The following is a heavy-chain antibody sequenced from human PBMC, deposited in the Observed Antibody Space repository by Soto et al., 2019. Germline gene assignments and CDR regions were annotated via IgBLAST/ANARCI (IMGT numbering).Heavy chain of an antibody. Sequence: SVKVSCKASGGTFSSYAISWVRQAPGQGLEWMGGIIPIFGTANYAQKFQGRVTITADESTSTAYMELSSLRSEDTAVYYCARGLVVVTAKAYYYYGMDVWGQGTTVTVSS. CDR2: IIPIFGTA. D-gene: IGHD2-21*02. CDR3: ARGLVVVTAKAYYYYGMDV. J-gene: IGHJ6*02. CDR1: GGTFSSYA. V-gene: IGHV1-69*13.